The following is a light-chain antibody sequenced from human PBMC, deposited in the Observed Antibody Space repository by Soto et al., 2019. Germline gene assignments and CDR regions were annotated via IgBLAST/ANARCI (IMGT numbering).Light chain of an antibody. CDR3: AAWDDSLKGVV. CDR1: SSNIGSHT. Sequence: QSVLTQPPSASGTPGQTIAISCSGGSSNIGSHTVNWYQQLPGTAPRLLIYSNTQRPSGVPDRFSGSKSGTSASLAISGLQSEYEGDYYCAAWDDSLKGVVSGGWTKVTVL. CDR2: SNT. V-gene: IGLV1-44*01. J-gene: IGLJ2*01.